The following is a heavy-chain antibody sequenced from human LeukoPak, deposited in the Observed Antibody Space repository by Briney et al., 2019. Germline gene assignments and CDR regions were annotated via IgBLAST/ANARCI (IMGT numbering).Heavy chain of an antibody. V-gene: IGHV4-4*07. J-gene: IGHJ4*02. CDR3: ARQIASAGTAGFDF. D-gene: IGHD6-13*01. CDR1: GGSISSYY. CDR2: IYSTGST. Sequence: SETLSLTCTVSGGSISSYYWSWIRQPAGKGLEWIGRIYSTGSTNYNPSPKSRVTMSLDTSKNQFSLRLRSVTAADTAVYYCARQIASAGTAGFDFWGQGALVTVSS.